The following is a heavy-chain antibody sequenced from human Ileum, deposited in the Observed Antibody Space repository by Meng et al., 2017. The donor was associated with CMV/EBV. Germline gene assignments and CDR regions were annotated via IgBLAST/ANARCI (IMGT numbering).Heavy chain of an antibody. CDR1: GGSINSFY. CDR3: ARLQAWDWFDP. Sequence: QGQLQEPGPGLVKPSETLSLTCSVPGGSINSFYWSWIRQPAGKGLEWIGRIYSSGIINYNPSLKSRVTVSVDTSKNQFSLKVNSVTAADTAVYYCARLQAWDWFDPWGQGTLVTVSS. J-gene: IGHJ5*02. D-gene: IGHD4-11*01. V-gene: IGHV4-4*07. CDR2: IYSSGII.